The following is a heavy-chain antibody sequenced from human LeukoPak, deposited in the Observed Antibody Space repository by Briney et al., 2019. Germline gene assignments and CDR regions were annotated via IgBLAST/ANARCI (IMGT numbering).Heavy chain of an antibody. Sequence: GASVKVSCKASGYTFTGYYMHWVRQAPGQGLEWMGWINPNSGGTNYAQKFQGRVTMTRDTSISTAYMELSRLRSDDTAVYYCARVRGTGTTVGDDAFDIWGQGTMVTVSS. J-gene: IGHJ3*02. V-gene: IGHV1-2*02. CDR1: GYTFTGYY. D-gene: IGHD3-16*01. CDR3: ARVRGTGTTVGDDAFDI. CDR2: INPNSGGT.